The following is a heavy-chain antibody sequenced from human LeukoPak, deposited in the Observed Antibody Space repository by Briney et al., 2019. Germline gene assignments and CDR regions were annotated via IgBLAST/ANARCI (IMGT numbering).Heavy chain of an antibody. CDR3: ARDIPLGPLYLRGSPSYYYYMDV. V-gene: IGHV4-39*07. J-gene: IGHJ6*03. Sequence: SETLSLTCTVSSGSISTSNYYWGWVRQPPGKALEWIGNIFYSGSTNYNPSLKSRVTISVDTSKNQFSLKLSSVTAADTAVYYCARDIPLGPLYLRGSPSYYYYMDVWGKGTTVTVSS. D-gene: IGHD6-25*01. CDR1: SGSISTSNYY. CDR2: IFYSGST.